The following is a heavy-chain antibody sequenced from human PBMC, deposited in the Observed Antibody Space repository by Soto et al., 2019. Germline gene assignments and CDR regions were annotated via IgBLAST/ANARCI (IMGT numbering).Heavy chain of an antibody. Sequence: PGGSLRLSCAASGFTFSSFWMHWVRQVPGKGLEWVSHISSDGSGTTYADSVRGRFTVSRDNAKNTLFLQMNSLRVEDTAVYYCARPRIAVAGMEYYFDSWGQGTMVTVSS. J-gene: IGHJ4*02. V-gene: IGHV3-74*03. CDR3: ARPRIAVAGMEYYFDS. CDR1: GFTFSSFW. D-gene: IGHD6-19*01. CDR2: ISSDGSGT.